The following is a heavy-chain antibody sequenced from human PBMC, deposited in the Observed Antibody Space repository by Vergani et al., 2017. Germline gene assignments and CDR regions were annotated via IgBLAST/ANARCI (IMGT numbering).Heavy chain of an antibody. CDR3: ARGIAAADTFDY. Sequence: QVQLVQSGAEVKKPGSSVKVSCKASGDTFSSYLISWVRQAPGQGLEWMGGIIPIFGTANYAQQFQGRVTITADESTSTAYMELSSLRSEDTAVYYCARGIAAADTFDYWGQGTLVTVSS. D-gene: IGHD6-13*01. V-gene: IGHV1-69*01. J-gene: IGHJ4*02. CDR2: IIPIFGTA. CDR1: GDTFSSYL.